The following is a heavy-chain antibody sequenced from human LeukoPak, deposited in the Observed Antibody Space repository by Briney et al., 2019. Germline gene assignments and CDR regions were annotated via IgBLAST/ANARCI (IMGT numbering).Heavy chain of an antibody. Sequence: PSETLSLTCTVSGGSISSSSYYWGWIRQPPGKGLEWIGSIYYSGSTYYNPSLKSRVTISVDTSKNQFSLKLSSVTAADTAVCYCATVIVGATRYYFDYWGQGTLVTVSS. CDR1: GGSISSSSYY. CDR2: IYYSGST. CDR3: ATVIVGATRYYFDY. D-gene: IGHD1-26*01. J-gene: IGHJ4*02. V-gene: IGHV4-39*01.